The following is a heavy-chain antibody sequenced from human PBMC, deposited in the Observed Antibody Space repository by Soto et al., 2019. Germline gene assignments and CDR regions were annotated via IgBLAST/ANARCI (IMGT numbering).Heavy chain of an antibody. CDR1: GYTFSGYF. D-gene: IGHD6-13*01. CDR3: PRRYYSSSWRGFDY. Sequence: QVQLVQSGADMKKPGASVKVSCKTSGYTFSGYFMHWLRQAPGQGLEWMGWMNPDSGGTDYAQNFQGRASMTRYTSMSTAYMELSRLRSDDTAIYYCPRRYYSSSWRGFDYWGQGTLVTVSS. V-gene: IGHV1-2*02. J-gene: IGHJ4*02. CDR2: MNPDSGGT.